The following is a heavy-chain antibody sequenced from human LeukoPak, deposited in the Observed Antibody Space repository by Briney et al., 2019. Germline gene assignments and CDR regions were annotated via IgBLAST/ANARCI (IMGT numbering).Heavy chain of an antibody. D-gene: IGHD3-16*01. J-gene: IGHJ4*02. Sequence: SETLSLTCAVYGGSFSGYFWSWIRQPPGKGLEWNGEINHSGSTNYNPSIKSRVTISVDTYKKQFSLKLSSVTAADTAVYYCARGSRVWGSYVDYWGQGTLVTVSS. CDR1: GGSFSGYF. V-gene: IGHV4-34*01. CDR3: ARGSRVWGSYVDY. CDR2: INHSGST.